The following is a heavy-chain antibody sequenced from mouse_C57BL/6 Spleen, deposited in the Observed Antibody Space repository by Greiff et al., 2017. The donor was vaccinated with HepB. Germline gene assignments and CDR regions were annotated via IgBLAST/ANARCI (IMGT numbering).Heavy chain of an antibody. V-gene: IGHV3-6*01. CDR3: ARDSPASDAY. CDR2: ISYDGSN. CDR1: GYSITSGYY. J-gene: IGHJ3*01. Sequence: EVQLVESGPGLVKPSQSLSLTCSVTGYSITSGYYWNWIRQFPGNKLEWMGYISYDGSNNYNPSLKNRISITRDTSKNQFFLKLNSVTTEDTATYYCARDSPASDAYWGQGTLVTVSA. D-gene: IGHD6-1*01.